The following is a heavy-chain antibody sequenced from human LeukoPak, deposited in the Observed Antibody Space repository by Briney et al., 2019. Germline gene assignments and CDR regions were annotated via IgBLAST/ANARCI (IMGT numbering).Heavy chain of an antibody. Sequence: PSETLSLTCTVSGVSISSYYWSWIRQPPGKGLEWIGYIYYSGSTNYNPSLKSRVTISVDTSKNQFSLKLSSVTAADTAVYYCARIKDYYYGMDVWGQGTTVTVSS. J-gene: IGHJ6*02. CDR2: IYYSGST. CDR3: ARIKDYYYGMDV. CDR1: GVSISSYY. V-gene: IGHV4-59*01.